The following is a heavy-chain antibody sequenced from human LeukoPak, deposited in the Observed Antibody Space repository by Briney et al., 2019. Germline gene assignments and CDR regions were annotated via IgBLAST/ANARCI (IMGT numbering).Heavy chain of an antibody. J-gene: IGHJ4*02. CDR3: ARVVVVAATRGDYYFDY. Sequence: GGSLRLSCAASGFTFSSYAMSWVRQAPGKGLEWVAVISYDGSNKYYADSVKGRFTISRDNSKNTLYLQMNSLRAEDTAVYYCARVVVVAATRGDYYFDYWGQGTLVTVSS. CDR2: ISYDGSNK. V-gene: IGHV3-30-3*01. D-gene: IGHD2-15*01. CDR1: GFTFSSYA.